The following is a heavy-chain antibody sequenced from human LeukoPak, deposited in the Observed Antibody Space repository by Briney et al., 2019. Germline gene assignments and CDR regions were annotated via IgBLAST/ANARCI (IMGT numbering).Heavy chain of an antibody. CDR3: ARDLTGDNWNYRGWFDP. J-gene: IGHJ5*02. CDR2: IYHSGST. Sequence: TLSLTCAVSGGSISSGGYSWSWIRQPPGRGLEWIGYIYHSGSTYYNPSLKSRGTISVDRSKNQFSLKLSSVTAADTAVYYCARDLTGDNWNYRGWFDPWGQGTLVTVSS. V-gene: IGHV4-30-2*01. D-gene: IGHD1-7*01. CDR1: GGSISSGGYS.